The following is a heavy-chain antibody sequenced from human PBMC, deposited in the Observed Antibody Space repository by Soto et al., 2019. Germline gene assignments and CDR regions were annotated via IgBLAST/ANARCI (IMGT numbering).Heavy chain of an antibody. CDR3: TRAYSSIPLDY. CDR2: IRAKAHGGTI. V-gene: IGHV3-49*04. CDR1: GFNFGDYA. J-gene: IGHJ4*02. D-gene: IGHD6-13*01. Sequence: GGSLRLSCTASGFNFGDYATHWVRQAPGKGLEWVGLIRAKAHGGTIDYAASVRGRFTISRDDSKSIAYLQMNSLKTEDTALHYCTRAYSSIPLDYWGQGTRVTVSS.